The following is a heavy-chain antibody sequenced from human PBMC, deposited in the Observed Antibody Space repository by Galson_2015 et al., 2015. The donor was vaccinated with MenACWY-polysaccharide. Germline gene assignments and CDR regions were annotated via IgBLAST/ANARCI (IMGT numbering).Heavy chain of an antibody. D-gene: IGHD3-10*01. CDR2: IHHSGIT. CDR1: GGSFSGHY. V-gene: IGHV4-34*01. J-gene: IGHJ4*02. Sequence: SETLSLTCTVSGGSFSGHYWSWTRQSPGKGLEWIAEIHHSGITNYNPSLKSRLTISEDTSKNQFSLMLRSVTATDTAVYFCARGRGKKQLPFDYWGPGILVTVSS. CDR3: ARGRGKKQLPFDY.